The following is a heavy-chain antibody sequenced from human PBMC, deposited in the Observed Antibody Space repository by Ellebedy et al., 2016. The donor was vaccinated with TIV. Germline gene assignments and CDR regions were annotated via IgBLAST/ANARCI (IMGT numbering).Heavy chain of an antibody. CDR2: IRYDGSDQ. J-gene: IGHJ4*02. CDR3: AKDHRGYCSGGSCTGYFDY. V-gene: IGHV3-30*02. D-gene: IGHD2-15*01. CDR1: GFSFSSYG. Sequence: GGSLRLSCAASGFSFSSYGMHWVRQAPGKGLEWVAFIRYDGSDQYYADAVKGRFTISRDKPKNTLYLQMNSLRAEDTAVYYCAKDHRGYCSGGSCTGYFDYWGQGTLVTVSS.